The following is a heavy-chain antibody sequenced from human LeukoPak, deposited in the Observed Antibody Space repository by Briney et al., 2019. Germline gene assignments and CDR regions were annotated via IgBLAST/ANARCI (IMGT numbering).Heavy chain of an antibody. Sequence: NPGGSLRLSCAASGFTFSNAWMSWVRQAPGKGLEWVGRIKSKTDGGTTDYAAPVKGRFTISRDNSKNTLYLQMNSLRAEDTAVYYCAKGLATWGRWFDPWGQGTLVTVSS. CDR3: AKGLATWGRWFDP. J-gene: IGHJ5*02. CDR2: IKSKTDGGTT. D-gene: IGHD5-12*01. CDR1: GFTFSNAW. V-gene: IGHV3-15*01.